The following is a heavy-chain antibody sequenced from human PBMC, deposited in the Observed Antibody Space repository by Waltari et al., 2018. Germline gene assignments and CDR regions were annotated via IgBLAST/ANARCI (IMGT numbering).Heavy chain of an antibody. J-gene: IGHJ4*02. CDR1: GGTFSSYA. CDR3: ARGIPDDSLTGYYIGFDY. D-gene: IGHD3-9*01. V-gene: IGHV1-69*05. Sequence: QVQLVQSGAEVKKPGSSVKVSCKASGGTFSSYAISWVRQAPGQGLEWMVGIIPIFGTANFAQKFHGRVTISTDESTSTAYIELSSLRSEDTAGYDCARGIPDDSLTGYYIGFDYWGQGTLVTVSS. CDR2: IIPIFGTA.